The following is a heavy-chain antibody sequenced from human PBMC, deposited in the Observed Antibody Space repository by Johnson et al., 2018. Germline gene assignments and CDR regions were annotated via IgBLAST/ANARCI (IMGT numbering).Heavy chain of an antibody. D-gene: IGHD6-25*01. CDR2: IYYSGST. V-gene: IGHV4-59*01. J-gene: IGHJ3*02. Sequence: QVQLQQSGPGLVKPSETLSLTCSVSGGSISSYYWSWVRQPPGKGLECIGYIYYSGSTNYNPSLKTRVTISVDTSKNQFSLKLTSVTAAATAVYYCARAGSSGWDAFDIWGQGTMVTVSS. CDR3: ARAGSSGWDAFDI. CDR1: GGSISSYY.